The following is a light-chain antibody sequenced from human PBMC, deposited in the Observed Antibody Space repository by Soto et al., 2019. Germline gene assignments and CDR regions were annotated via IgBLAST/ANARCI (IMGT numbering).Light chain of an antibody. CDR2: QVS. CDR3: SSYTSSTTLRV. CDR1: SSDIGGFNY. V-gene: IGLV2-14*01. J-gene: IGLJ2*01. Sequence: QSALTQPASVSGSPGQSITISCTGTSSDIGGFNYVSWYQQHPGKAPKLIIYQVSNRPSGVSNRFSGSKSGNTASLTISGLQAEDDADYYCSSYTSSTTLRVFGGGTKLTV.